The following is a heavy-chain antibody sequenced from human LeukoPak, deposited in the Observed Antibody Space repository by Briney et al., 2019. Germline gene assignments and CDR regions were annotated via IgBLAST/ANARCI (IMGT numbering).Heavy chain of an antibody. D-gene: IGHD3-22*01. CDR2: ISGIGGST. V-gene: IGHV3-23*01. CDR1: GFTFASYA. J-gene: IGHJ4*02. CDR3: AKTSDDSSGYYYVGYYFDY. Sequence: GGSWSPPWPPSGFTFASYAMGWVRQLPGKGLEWAPPISGIGGSTYYADSVKGRFTISRDNSKNTLYLQMNSLRAEDTAVYYCAKTSDDSSGYYYVGYYFDYWGQGTLVTVSS.